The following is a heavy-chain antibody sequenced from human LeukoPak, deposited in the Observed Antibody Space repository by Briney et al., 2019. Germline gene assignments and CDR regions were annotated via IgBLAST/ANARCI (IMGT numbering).Heavy chain of an antibody. Sequence: TGGSLRLSCAASGFTFRSYTMNWVRQAPGKGLEWVSSIGSGSRTIYYADSVKGRFTISRDNARNSLYLQMNSLRDEDTAMYYCARDKFDMWGQGTMVTVSS. V-gene: IGHV3-48*02. J-gene: IGHJ3*02. CDR1: GFTFRSYT. CDR3: ARDKFDM. CDR2: IGSGSRTI.